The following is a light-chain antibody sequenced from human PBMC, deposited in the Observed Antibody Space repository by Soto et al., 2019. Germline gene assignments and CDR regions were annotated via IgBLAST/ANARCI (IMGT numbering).Light chain of an antibody. CDR3: QQYYSTPVT. CDR2: WAS. J-gene: IGKJ4*01. V-gene: IGKV4-1*01. Sequence: DIVMTQSPDSLAVSLGERATINCKSSQSILFSSNNKNYLTWYQQKPGQPPKPLIYWASTLESGVPDRFSGSGSGTDFTLTISSLQAEDVEVYYCQQYYSTPVTFGGGTKVEIK. CDR1: QSILFSSNNKNY.